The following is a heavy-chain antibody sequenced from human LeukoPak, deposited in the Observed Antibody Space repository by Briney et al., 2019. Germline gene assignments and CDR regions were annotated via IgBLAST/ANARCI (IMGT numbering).Heavy chain of an antibody. J-gene: IGHJ4*02. CDR3: ARGGKGIGGDSSGWYGSFGD. CDR2: IYSGGRT. CDR1: GFTVSSKY. V-gene: IGHV3-66*01. D-gene: IGHD6-19*01. Sequence: GGSLRLSCAASGFTVSSKYMRSVRQAPGEGLEWDSVIYSGGRTYYAASVKGRFTISRDNSKNTLYLQMNSLRAEVTAVYYCARGGKGIGGDSSGWYGSFGDWGQGTLVTASS.